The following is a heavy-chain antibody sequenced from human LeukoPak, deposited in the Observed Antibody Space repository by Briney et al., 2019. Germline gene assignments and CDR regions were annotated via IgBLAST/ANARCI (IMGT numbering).Heavy chain of an antibody. J-gene: IGHJ4*02. D-gene: IGHD3-22*01. Sequence: SETLSLTCAVYGGSFSGYYWSWIRQPPGKGLEWLGEINHSGSTNYNPSLKSRVTISVDTSKNQFSLKLSSVTAADTAVYYSARGRRYYYDSSGYLYWGQGTLVTVSS. CDR1: GGSFSGYY. CDR3: ARGRRYYYDSSGYLY. V-gene: IGHV4-34*01. CDR2: INHSGST.